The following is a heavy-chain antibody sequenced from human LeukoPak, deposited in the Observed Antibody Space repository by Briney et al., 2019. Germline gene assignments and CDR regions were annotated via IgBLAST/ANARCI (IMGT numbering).Heavy chain of an antibody. CDR1: GYPFSSYW. J-gene: IGHJ4*02. V-gene: IGHV5-51*01. CDR3: ARQNDFRLDY. Sequence: GESLRISCKGSGYPFSSYWIGWVRQMPGKGMEWMGIIYPGDSDTRYSPSLQGQVTISVDTSIGTAYLQWSTLKASDTALYYCARQNDFRLDYWGQGTLVTVSS. CDR2: IYPGDSDT. D-gene: IGHD3-3*01.